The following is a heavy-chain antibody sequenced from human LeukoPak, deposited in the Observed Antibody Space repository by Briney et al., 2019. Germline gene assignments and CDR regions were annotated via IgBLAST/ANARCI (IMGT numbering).Heavy chain of an antibody. CDR2: ISGSGGST. CDR1: GFTFTSYA. Sequence: GGSLRLSCAASGFTFTSYAMSWVRQAPGKGLEWVSAISGSGGSTYYADSVKGRFTISRDNSKNTLYLQMNSLRAEDTAVYYCAKSPTVTINLDYWGQGTLVTVSS. J-gene: IGHJ4*02. CDR3: AKSPTVTINLDY. V-gene: IGHV3-23*01. D-gene: IGHD4-17*01.